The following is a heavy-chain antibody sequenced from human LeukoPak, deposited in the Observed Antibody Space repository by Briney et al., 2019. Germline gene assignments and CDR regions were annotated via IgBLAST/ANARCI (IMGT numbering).Heavy chain of an antibody. D-gene: IGHD1-14*01. CDR1: GFTFSSTG. Sequence: PGGSLRLSCTASGFTFSSTGMHWVRQAPGKGLEWVSYIRYDGNNKYYGDSVKGRLTVSRDNSKNTLYLQMNSLRVEDTAVYYCARTCNPDYWGQGTLVTVSS. CDR2: IRYDGNNK. J-gene: IGHJ4*02. V-gene: IGHV3-30*02. CDR3: ARTCNPDY.